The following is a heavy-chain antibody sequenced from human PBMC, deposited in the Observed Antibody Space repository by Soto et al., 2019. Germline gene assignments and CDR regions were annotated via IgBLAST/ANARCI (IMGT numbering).Heavy chain of an antibody. CDR2: ISSDGSNK. CDR3: ARDDEGGSGCELGY. V-gene: IGHV3-30-3*01. D-gene: IGHD1-26*01. J-gene: IGHJ4*02. CDR1: GFTFSSHA. Sequence: QVQLVESGGGVVQPGRSLRLSCAVSGFTFSSHAMHWVRQAPGKGLEWVTLISSDGSNKYYADSVKGRFTTSRDNSKNTMNLQMNSLRVEDTAVYYWARDDEGGSGCELGYWGQGALVTVSS.